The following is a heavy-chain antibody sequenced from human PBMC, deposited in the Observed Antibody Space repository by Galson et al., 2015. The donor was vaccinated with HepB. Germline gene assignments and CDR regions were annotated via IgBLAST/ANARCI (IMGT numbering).Heavy chain of an antibody. CDR3: ARFAYSSTWGYYGMDV. D-gene: IGHD6-13*01. CDR2: IYPGDSDT. Sequence: QSGAEVKKPGESLKISCKGSGYSFTSYWIGWVRQMPGKGLEWMGIIYPGDSDTSYSPSFQGQVTISADKSISTAYLQWSSLKASDTAMYYCARFAYSSTWGYYGMDVWGQGTTVTVSS. V-gene: IGHV5-51*01. J-gene: IGHJ6*02. CDR1: GYSFTSYW.